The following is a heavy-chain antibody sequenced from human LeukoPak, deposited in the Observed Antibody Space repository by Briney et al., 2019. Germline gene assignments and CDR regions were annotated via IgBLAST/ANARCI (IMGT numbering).Heavy chain of an antibody. CDR2: ISGSGRST. CDR1: GFTFSSYA. D-gene: IGHD6-13*01. V-gene: IGHV3-23*01. Sequence: QPGGSLRRSCAASGFTFSSYAMIWVRHAPGKGLEWVSAISGSGRSTYYADSVNGRFTISRDNSKNALYLNMTSLRAADTDVYYCAKDSSSLFLQVRWRRVPFFDYWGKGTLVTVYS. J-gene: IGHJ4*02. CDR3: AKDSSSLFLQVRWRRVPFFDY.